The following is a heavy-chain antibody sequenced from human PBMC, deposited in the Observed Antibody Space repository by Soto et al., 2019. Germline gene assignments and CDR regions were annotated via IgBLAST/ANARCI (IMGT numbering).Heavy chain of an antibody. CDR2: INPNSGGT. CDR1: GYTFTGYY. J-gene: IGHJ6*02. CDR3: ARDQYSASWYDHYYGMDV. V-gene: IGHV1-2*02. D-gene: IGHD6-13*01. Sequence: VASVKVSCKASGYTFTGYYMHWVRQAPGQGLEWMGWINPNSGGTNYAQKFQGRVTMTRDTSISTAYMELSRLRSDDTAVYYCARDQYSASWYDHYYGMDVWGQGTTVTGSS.